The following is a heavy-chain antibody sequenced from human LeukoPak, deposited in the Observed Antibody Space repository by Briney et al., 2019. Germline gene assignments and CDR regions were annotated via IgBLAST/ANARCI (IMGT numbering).Heavy chain of an antibody. D-gene: IGHD6-19*01. J-gene: IGHJ4*02. V-gene: IGHV3-7*01. CDR2: IKQDGSEK. CDR1: GFTFSNYW. Sequence: GGSLRLSCAASGFTFSNYWMSWVRQAPGKGLEWVANIKQDGSEKNYVDSVKGRFTISRDNAKNSVDLQMNSLRAEDTAVYYCAKAGYSSGWPNSDYWGQGTLVTVSS. CDR3: AKAGYSSGWPNSDY.